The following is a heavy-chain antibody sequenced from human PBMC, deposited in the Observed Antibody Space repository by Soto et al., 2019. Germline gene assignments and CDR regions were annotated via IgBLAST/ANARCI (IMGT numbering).Heavy chain of an antibody. CDR2: INAGNGNT. D-gene: IGHD5-18*01. CDR3: AREVGIRLWYGMDV. J-gene: IGHJ6*02. CDR1: GYTFTSYA. Sequence: QVQLVQSGAEVKKPGASVKVSCKASGYTFTSYAMRWVRQAPGQRLEWMGWINAGNGNTKYSQKFQGRVTITRDTSASTPYMELSSLRYYDTAVYYCAREVGIRLWYGMDVWGQGTTVTVSS. V-gene: IGHV1-3*01.